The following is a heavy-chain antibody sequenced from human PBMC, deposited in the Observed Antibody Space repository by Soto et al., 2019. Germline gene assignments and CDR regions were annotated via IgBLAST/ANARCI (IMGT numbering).Heavy chain of an antibody. CDR2: IYYSGGT. D-gene: IGHD4-17*01. CDR1: SAPVSSTTYT. Sequence: SETLSLTCTVSSAPVSSTTYTWGWIRQPPGKRLEWIGYIYYSGGTNYNPSLNSRVTISVDTSKNQFSLKLSSVTAADTAVYYCARVYGDYLDYWGQGTLVTVSS. CDR3: ARVYGDYLDY. J-gene: IGHJ4*02. V-gene: IGHV4-61*01.